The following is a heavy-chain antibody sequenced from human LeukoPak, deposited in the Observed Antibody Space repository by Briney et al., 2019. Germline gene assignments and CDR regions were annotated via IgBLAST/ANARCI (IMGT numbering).Heavy chain of an antibody. J-gene: IGHJ5*02. V-gene: IGHV4-39*07. CDR1: GGSISITNYY. CDR2: IYYDGST. Sequence: SETLSLTCTVSGGSISITNYYWGWIRQPPGKGLEWIGSIYYDGSTYYNPSLKSRVTISIDTSKNQFSLKLSSVTAADTAVYYCARDQGVGGSSWYENWFDPWGQGTLVTVSS. CDR3: ARDQGVGGSSWYENWFDP. D-gene: IGHD6-13*01.